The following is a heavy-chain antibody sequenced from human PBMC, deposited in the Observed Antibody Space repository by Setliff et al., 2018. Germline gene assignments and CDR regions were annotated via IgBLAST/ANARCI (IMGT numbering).Heavy chain of an antibody. V-gene: IGHV1-46*01. CDR3: VRGSGPWVVVAIPFDR. CDR2: INPGGGST. J-gene: IGHJ4*02. D-gene: IGHD2-2*02. Sequence: ASVKVSCKASGYTFTNHYMHWVRQAPGQGLEWMGMINPGGGSTTYAQKFQGRVTMTRDTSTSTVYMELSSPRTDDTAVYYCVRGSGPWVVVAIPFDRWGQGTLVTVSS. CDR1: GYTFTNHY.